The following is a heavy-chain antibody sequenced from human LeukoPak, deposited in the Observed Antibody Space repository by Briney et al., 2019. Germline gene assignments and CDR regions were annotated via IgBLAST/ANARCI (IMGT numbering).Heavy chain of an antibody. V-gene: IGHV4-61*01. J-gene: IGHJ3*02. CDR1: GGSISSGSYY. D-gene: IGHD2-2*02. CDR3: ARHTRGDAFDI. CDR2: IYYSGST. Sequence: SQTLSLTCTVSGGSISSGSYYWSWIRQPPGKGLEWIGNIYYSGSTRNNPSLKSRVTISADTSKNQLSLKLSSVTAADTAVYYCARHTRGDAFDIWGQGTMVTVSS.